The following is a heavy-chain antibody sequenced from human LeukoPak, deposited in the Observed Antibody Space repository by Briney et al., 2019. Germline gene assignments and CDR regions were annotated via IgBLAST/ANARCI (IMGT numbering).Heavy chain of an antibody. Sequence: GGSLRLSCAASGFTFSSYSMNWVRQAPGKGLEWVSSISSSSSYIYYADSVKGRFTISRDNAKNSLYLQVNSLRAEDTAVYYCARGESSTRPFDYWGQGTLVTVSS. D-gene: IGHD6-13*01. CDR3: ARGESSTRPFDY. CDR2: ISSSSSYI. V-gene: IGHV3-21*01. J-gene: IGHJ4*02. CDR1: GFTFSSYS.